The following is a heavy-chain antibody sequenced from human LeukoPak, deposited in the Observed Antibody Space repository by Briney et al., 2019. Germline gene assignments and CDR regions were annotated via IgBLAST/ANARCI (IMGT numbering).Heavy chain of an antibody. CDR2: ISYSGST. J-gene: IGHJ4*02. V-gene: IGHV4-59*01. Sequence: SETLSLTCTVSGGSITTYYWSWIRQPPGKGLEWIGYISYSGSTNYNPSLKSRVTMSLDTSKNQFSLRLSSVTAADTAVYYCAGDRGDEDYWGQGTLVTVSS. CDR3: AGDRGDEDY. CDR1: GGSITTYY. D-gene: IGHD5-24*01.